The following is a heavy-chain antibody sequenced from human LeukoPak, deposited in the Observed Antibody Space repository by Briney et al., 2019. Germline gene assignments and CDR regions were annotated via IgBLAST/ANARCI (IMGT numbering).Heavy chain of an antibody. CDR1: GYTFTSYD. D-gene: IGHD2-2*01. Sequence: ASVKVPCKASGYTFTSYDINWVRQATGQGLEWMGWMNPNSGNTGYAQKFQGRVTMTRNTSISTAYMELSSLRSEDTAVYYCARPYCSSTSCYWGFDYWGQGTLVTVSS. CDR2: MNPNSGNT. J-gene: IGHJ4*02. V-gene: IGHV1-8*01. CDR3: ARPYCSSTSCYWGFDY.